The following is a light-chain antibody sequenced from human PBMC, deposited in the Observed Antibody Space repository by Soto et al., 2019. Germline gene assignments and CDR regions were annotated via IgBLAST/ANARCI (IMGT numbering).Light chain of an antibody. CDR3: QQSFSTPWT. CDR2: AAS. J-gene: IGKJ1*01. CDR1: QSISSY. V-gene: IGKV1-39*01. Sequence: DIQMTQSPSSLSASVGDRVTITCRASQSISSYLNWYQQKPGKAPKLLIYAASSLQSGVPSRFSASGSGTDFTLTISSLQPEDFATYYCQQSFSTPWTLGQGTKVEIK.